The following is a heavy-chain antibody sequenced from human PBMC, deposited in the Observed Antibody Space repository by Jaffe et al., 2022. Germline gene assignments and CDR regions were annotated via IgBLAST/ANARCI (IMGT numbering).Heavy chain of an antibody. Sequence: EVQLVESGGGLVKPGGSLRLSCAASGFTFSNAWMSWVRQAPGKGLEWVGRIKSKTDGGTTDYAAPVKGRFTISRDDSKNTLYLQMNSLKTEDTAVYYCTTEDCSGGSCYSFSNAFDIWGQGTMVTVSS. CDR2: IKSKTDGGTT. CDR3: TTEDCSGGSCYSFSNAFDI. CDR1: GFTFSNAW. D-gene: IGHD2-15*01. J-gene: IGHJ3*02. V-gene: IGHV3-15*01.